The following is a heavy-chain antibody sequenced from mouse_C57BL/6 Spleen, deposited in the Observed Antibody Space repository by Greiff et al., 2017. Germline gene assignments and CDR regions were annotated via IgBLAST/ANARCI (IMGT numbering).Heavy chain of an antibody. D-gene: IGHD2-4*01. CDR2: IDPSDSYT. CDR1: GYTFTSYW. Sequence: QVQLQQPGAELVKPGASVKLSCKASGYTFTSYWMQWVKQRPGQGLEWIGEIDPSDSYTNYNQKFKGKATLTVDTSSSTAYMQLSSLTSEDSAVYYCARSGYEYDRGNFDYWGQGTTLTVSS. V-gene: IGHV1-50*01. CDR3: ARSGYEYDRGNFDY. J-gene: IGHJ2*01.